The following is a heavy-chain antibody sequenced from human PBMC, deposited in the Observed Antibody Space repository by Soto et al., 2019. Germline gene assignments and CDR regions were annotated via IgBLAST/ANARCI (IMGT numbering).Heavy chain of an antibody. Sequence: ASVKVSCKASGYIFNSFGISWVRQAPGQGLEWMGWISAYTGNTKYAQNFRGRVTMTTDTSTSTAYMELRSLRSDDTAVYYCAREYYYYSTRPDAFDISGQGTMITVSS. CDR3: AREYYYYSTRPDAFDI. CDR2: ISAYTGNT. CDR1: GYIFNSFG. V-gene: IGHV1-18*01. D-gene: IGHD3-22*01. J-gene: IGHJ3*02.